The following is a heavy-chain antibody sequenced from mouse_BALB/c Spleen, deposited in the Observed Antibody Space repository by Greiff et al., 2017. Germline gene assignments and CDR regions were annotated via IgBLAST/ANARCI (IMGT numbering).Heavy chain of an antibody. CDR3: AKGWLEGFAY. V-gene: IGHV5-9-4*01. Sequence: EVQGVESGGGLVKPGGSLKLSCAASGFTFSSYAMSWVRQSPEKRLEWVAEISSGGSYTYYPDTVTGRFTISRDNAKNTLYLEMSSLRSEDTAMYYCAKGWLEGFAYWGQGTLVTVSA. CDR1: GFTFSSYA. J-gene: IGHJ3*01. D-gene: IGHD1-1*02. CDR2: ISSGGSYT.